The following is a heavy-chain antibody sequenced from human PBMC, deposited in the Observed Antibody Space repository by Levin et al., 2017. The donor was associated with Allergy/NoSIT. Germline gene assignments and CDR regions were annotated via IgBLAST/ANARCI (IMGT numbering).Heavy chain of an antibody. CDR3: AKDYYGSGSYVGYGFDF. CDR1: GITFDDYA. CDR2: ISWNSGGI. V-gene: IGHV3-9*01. J-gene: IGHJ3*01. Sequence: QTGGSLRLSCAASGITFDDYAMHWVRQAPGKGLEWVSGISWNSGGIGYADSVKGRFTISRDNAKNSLYLQMNNLRAEDTALYYCAKDYYGSGSYVGYGFDFWGPGTMVTVSS. D-gene: IGHD3-10*01.